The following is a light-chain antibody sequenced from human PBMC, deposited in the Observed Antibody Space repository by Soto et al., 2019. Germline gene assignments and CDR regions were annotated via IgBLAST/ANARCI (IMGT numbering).Light chain of an antibody. CDR3: CSYGGCNNFYV. V-gene: IGLV2-8*01. J-gene: IGLJ1*01. CDR2: EVS. Sequence: RDIGTYDYVSWYQHLPDKAPKLIIYEVSKRPSGVPDRFSGSKSGNTASLTVSGLQAEDEGDYYCCSYGGCNNFYVLGTGTKV. CDR1: RDIGTYDY.